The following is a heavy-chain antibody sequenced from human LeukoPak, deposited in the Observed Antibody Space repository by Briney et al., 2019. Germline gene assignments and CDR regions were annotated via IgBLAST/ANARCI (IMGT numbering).Heavy chain of an antibody. D-gene: IGHD3-22*01. CDR2: ISSSSSTI. V-gene: IGHV3-48*02. CDR1: GFTFSSYS. J-gene: IGHJ4*02. CDR3: ARDTYDSSGYYGY. Sequence: PGGSLRLSCAASGFTFSSYSMNWVRQAPGKGLEWVSYISSSSSTIYYADSVKGRFTISRDNAKNSLYLRMNSLRDEDTAVYYCARDTYDSSGYYGYWGQGTLVTVSS.